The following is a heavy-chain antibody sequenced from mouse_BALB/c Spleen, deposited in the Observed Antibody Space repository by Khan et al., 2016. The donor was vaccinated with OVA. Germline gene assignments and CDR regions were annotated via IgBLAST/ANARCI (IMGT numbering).Heavy chain of an antibody. CDR2: INPSTGYS. CDR3: VNHGSSSAWFAY. V-gene: IGHV1-7*01. Sequence: QIQLVQSGAELAKPGASVKMSCKASGYTFTSYWMHWVKQRPGQGLEWIGYINPSTGYSEYNQKFKDKATLTADKSSSIAYMQLSSLTSDDSAVYYCVNHGSSSAWFAYWGQGTLVTVSA. CDR1: GYTFTSYW. D-gene: IGHD1-1*01. J-gene: IGHJ3*01.